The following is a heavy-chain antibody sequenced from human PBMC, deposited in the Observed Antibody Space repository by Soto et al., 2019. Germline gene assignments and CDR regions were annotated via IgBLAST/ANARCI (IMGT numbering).Heavy chain of an antibody. CDR2: IYPGDSDT. J-gene: IGHJ6*02. Sequence: GESLKISCKGSGYSFTSYWIGWVRQMPGKGLEWMGIIYPGDSDTRYSPSFQGQVTISADKSISTAYLQWSSLKASDTAMYYCARHPEVVPAPYYGMDVWGQGTTVTVSS. CDR3: ARHPEVVPAPYYGMDV. CDR1: GYSFTSYW. V-gene: IGHV5-51*01. D-gene: IGHD2-2*01.